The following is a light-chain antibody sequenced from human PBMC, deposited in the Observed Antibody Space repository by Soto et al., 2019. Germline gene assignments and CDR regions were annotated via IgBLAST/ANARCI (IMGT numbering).Light chain of an antibody. CDR3: QQYVISPRFT. CDR1: QTVSNNF. Sequence: EIVLTQSPGTLSLSPGERATLSCWVSQTVSNNFLAWYQQKPGKSPRLLIYDAFIRATGVADSFSGSGSGADFTFTIRRLEPECLAGYYCQQYVISPRFTSGPSTRV. CDR2: DAF. V-gene: IGKV3-20*01. J-gene: IGKJ3*01.